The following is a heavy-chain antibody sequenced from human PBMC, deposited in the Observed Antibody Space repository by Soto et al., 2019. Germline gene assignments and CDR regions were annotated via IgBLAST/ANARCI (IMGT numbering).Heavy chain of an antibody. CDR2: INAANGDT. Sequence: QVQLVQSGAEAKKPGASVKVSCKASGYTFTLHPIHWVRQAPGQRLEWMGWINAANGDTKSSQKFQGRVTITRDTSANTTYMELSSLRSEDTALYYCARDPGPDVFDIWGQGTMVTVSS. J-gene: IGHJ3*02. CDR3: ARDPGPDVFDI. D-gene: IGHD1-1*01. CDR1: GYTFTLHP. V-gene: IGHV1-3*01.